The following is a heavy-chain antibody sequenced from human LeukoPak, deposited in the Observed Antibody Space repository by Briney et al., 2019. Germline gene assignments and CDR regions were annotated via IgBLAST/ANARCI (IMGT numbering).Heavy chain of an antibody. Sequence: PGGSLRLSCSASGFTFSNYWMSWVRQAPGKGLEWVANIKQDESEKYYVDSVKGRFTISRDNAKSSLYLQMNSLRAEDTAVYYCAKALDSSSSRYQAFEEWGQGTLVTVPS. V-gene: IGHV3-7*01. CDR3: AKALDSSSSRYQAFEE. CDR1: GFTFSNYW. CDR2: IKQDESEK. J-gene: IGHJ4*02. D-gene: IGHD2-2*01.